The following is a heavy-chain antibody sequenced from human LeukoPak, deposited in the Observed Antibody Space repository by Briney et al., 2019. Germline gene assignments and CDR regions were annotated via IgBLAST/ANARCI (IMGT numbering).Heavy chain of an antibody. J-gene: IGHJ4*02. CDR2: ISGSGDST. CDR1: GFTFSSHS. D-gene: IGHD1-26*01. CDR3: ANLIVGAGRLFDF. V-gene: IGHV3-23*01. Sequence: GGSLRLSCAASGFTFSSHSMSWVRQAPGKGLEWVSTISGSGDSTNYADSLKGRFTFPRDKSKNTLYLQMSSLRADDTAVYYCANLIVGAGRLFDFRGQGILVTVSS.